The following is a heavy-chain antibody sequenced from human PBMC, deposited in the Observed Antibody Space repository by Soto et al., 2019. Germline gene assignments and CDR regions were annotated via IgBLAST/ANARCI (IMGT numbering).Heavy chain of an antibody. CDR2: INPSGGRT. V-gene: IGHV1-46*01. CDR3: ARDGGYDVLTGHYILLYYLDN. Sequence: ASVKFSCKASGYTFTTYSMHWVRQTPGHGLEWMGVINPSGGRTSYAQKFQGRVTMTRDTSTSTVHMELSNLRSEDTAVYFCARDGGYDVLTGHYILLYYLDNWGLGTLVTVSS. J-gene: IGHJ4*02. CDR1: GYTFTTYS. D-gene: IGHD3-9*01.